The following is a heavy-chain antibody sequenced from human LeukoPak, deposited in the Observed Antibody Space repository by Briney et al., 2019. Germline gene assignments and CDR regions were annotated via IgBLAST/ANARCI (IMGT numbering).Heavy chain of an antibody. J-gene: IGHJ6*02. D-gene: IGHD3-10*02. CDR2: IIPVFGTA. CDR1: GDTFSSYA. Sequence: SVKVSCKTSGDTFSSYALSWVRQAPGQGLEWMGGIIPVFGTANYAQNFQGRVTITADKPTSTVYMELSSLKSEDTAVYYCARTTAVSGGSSFYFGMDVWGRGTTVTVSS. CDR3: ARTTAVSGGSSFYFGMDV. V-gene: IGHV1-69*06.